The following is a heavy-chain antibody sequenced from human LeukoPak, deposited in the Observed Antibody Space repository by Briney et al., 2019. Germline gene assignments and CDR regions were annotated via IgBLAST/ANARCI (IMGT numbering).Heavy chain of an antibody. J-gene: IGHJ4*02. Sequence: GGSLRLSCAASGFTFSNYGMNWVRQAPGKGLEWVSSIGGSSNSMYYADSVKGRFTISRDNAKNSLYLQMNSLTAEDTAVYYCARDLLGSDYWSQGTLVTVSS. CDR1: GFTFSNYG. V-gene: IGHV3-21*06. CDR2: IGGSSNSM. D-gene: IGHD2-8*02. CDR3: ARDLLGSDY.